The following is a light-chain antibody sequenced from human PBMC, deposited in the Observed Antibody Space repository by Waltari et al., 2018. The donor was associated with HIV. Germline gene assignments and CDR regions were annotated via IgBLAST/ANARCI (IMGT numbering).Light chain of an antibody. CDR3: QQTNSFPFT. Sequence: DRQLNKSPSSVSAYVGDSVTLTCRATQGIRTWLAWYQQKPGKAPKLLISGASNLEPGVPSRFSGSGSGTSFSLTITSLQADDFAVYYCQQTNSFPFTFGQGTRLEIK. J-gene: IGKJ5*01. CDR1: QGIRTW. V-gene: IGKV1-12*01. CDR2: GAS.